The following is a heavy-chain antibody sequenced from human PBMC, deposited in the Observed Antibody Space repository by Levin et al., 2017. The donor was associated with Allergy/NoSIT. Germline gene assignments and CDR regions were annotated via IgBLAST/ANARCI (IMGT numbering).Heavy chain of an antibody. CDR1: GFIFSSYG. J-gene: IGHJ6*02. V-gene: IGHV3-30*18. CDR2: ISYDRKKI. D-gene: IGHD2-2*01. Sequence: PSQTLSLTCAASGFIFSSYGMQWVRQAPGKGLQWVALISYDRKKIYYADSVKGRFTISRDDSKNTLFLHMNSLRAEDTAVYFCAKDRSTNYGLDAWGPGTTVTVSS. CDR3: AKDRSTNYGLDA.